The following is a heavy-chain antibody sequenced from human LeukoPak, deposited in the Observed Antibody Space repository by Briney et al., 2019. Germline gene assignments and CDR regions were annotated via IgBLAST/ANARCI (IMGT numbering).Heavy chain of an antibody. CDR1: GFTFGDYA. V-gene: IGHV3-49*04. CDR3: TRLRNSYGYDIGY. D-gene: IGHD5-18*01. J-gene: IGHJ4*02. Sequence: PGRSLRLSCTASGFTFGDYAMSWVRQAPGKGLEWVGFIRSKAYGGTTEYAASVKGRFTISRDDSKSIAYLQMNSLKTEDTAVYYCTRLRNSYGYDIGYWGQGTLVTVSS. CDR2: IRSKAYGGTT.